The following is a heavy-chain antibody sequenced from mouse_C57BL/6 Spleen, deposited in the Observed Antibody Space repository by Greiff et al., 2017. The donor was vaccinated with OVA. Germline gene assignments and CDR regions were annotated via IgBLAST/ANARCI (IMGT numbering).Heavy chain of an antibody. Sequence: VKVVESGAELVKPGASVKISCKASGYAFSSYWMNWVKQRPGKGLEWIGQIYPGDGDTNYNGKFKGKATLTADKSSSTAYMQLSSLTSEDSAVYFCARDYGSSGDYWGQGTTLTVSS. D-gene: IGHD1-1*01. J-gene: IGHJ2*01. CDR3: ARDYGSSGDY. CDR2: IYPGDGDT. CDR1: GYAFSSYW. V-gene: IGHV1-80*01.